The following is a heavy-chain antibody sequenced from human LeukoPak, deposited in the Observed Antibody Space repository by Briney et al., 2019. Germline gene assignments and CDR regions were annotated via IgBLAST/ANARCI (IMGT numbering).Heavy chain of an antibody. CDR1: GGSFSSYY. D-gene: IGHD4-11*01. CDR3: ARVMTTVTTGSGGMDV. CDR2: INHSGST. Sequence: SETLSLTCAVYGGSFSSYYWSWIRQPPGKGLEWIGEINHSGSTNYNPSLKSRVTISVDTSKNQFSLRLSSVTAADTAVYYCARVMTTVTTGSGGMDVWGQGTTVTVSS. J-gene: IGHJ6*02. V-gene: IGHV4-34*01.